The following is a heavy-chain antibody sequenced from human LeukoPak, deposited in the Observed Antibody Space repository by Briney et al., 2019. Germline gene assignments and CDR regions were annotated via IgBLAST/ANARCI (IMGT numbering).Heavy chain of an antibody. V-gene: IGHV3-23*01. CDR1: GFTFSSYA. D-gene: IGHD4-17*01. Sequence: GGSLRLSCAASGFTFSSYAMSWVRQAPGKGLEWVSSINGNGGGTYYADSVKGRCTISRDNSKNTLFLQTNSLRAEDTAVYYCATPPTVTRNYWGQGTLVTVSS. CDR3: ATPPTVTRNY. J-gene: IGHJ4*02. CDR2: INGNGGGT.